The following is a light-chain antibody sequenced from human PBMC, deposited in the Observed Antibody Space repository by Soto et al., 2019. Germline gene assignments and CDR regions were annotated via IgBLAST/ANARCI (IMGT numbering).Light chain of an antibody. V-gene: IGKV3D-15*01. J-gene: IGKJ4*01. CDR1: EHVCTK. CDR3: QQYNNWGLS. CDR2: GSS. Sequence: IVLTQSPATLSVSPGERVTLSCRASEHVCTKLAWYQQRPGQPPRPLIYGSSTRATGISATFSGSGSRTEFTLTISSLQSEDSADYYCQQYNNWGLSFGGGTRVEIK.